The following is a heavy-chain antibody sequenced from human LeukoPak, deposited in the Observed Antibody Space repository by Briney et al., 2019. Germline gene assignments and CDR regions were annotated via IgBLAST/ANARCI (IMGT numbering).Heavy chain of an antibody. J-gene: IGHJ4*02. CDR2: IRSKANSYAT. V-gene: IGHV3-73*01. Sequence: GGSLRLSCAASGFTFSGSAMHWVRQASGKGLEWVGRIRSKANSYATAYAASVKGRFTISRDDSKNTAYLQMNSLKTEDTAVYYCTRPGSEHNLYDRVVDYWGQGTLVTVSS. CDR1: GFTFSGSA. CDR3: TRPGSEHNLYDRVVDY. D-gene: IGHD3-22*01.